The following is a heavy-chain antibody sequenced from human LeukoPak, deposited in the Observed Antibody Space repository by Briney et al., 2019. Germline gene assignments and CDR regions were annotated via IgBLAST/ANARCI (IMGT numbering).Heavy chain of an antibody. CDR1: GFTFSNAW. CDR2: IKSKTDGGTT. J-gene: IGHJ6*03. D-gene: IGHD3-10*01. CDR3: TTATMVRGVNRYYYYMDV. V-gene: IGHV3-15*01. Sequence: GGSLRLSCAASGFTFSNAWMSWVRQAPGKGLEWVGRIKSKTDGGTTDYAAPVKGRFTISRDDSKNTLYLQMNSLKTEDTAVYYCTTATMVRGVNRYYYYMDVWGKGTTVTVSS.